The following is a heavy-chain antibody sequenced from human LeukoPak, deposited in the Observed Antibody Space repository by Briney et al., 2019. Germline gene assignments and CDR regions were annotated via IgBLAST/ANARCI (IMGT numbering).Heavy chain of an antibody. J-gene: IGHJ5*02. CDR2: IYHSGST. Sequence: SQTLSLTCTVSGGSISSGGYYWSWIRQPPGKGLEWIGYIYHSGSTYYNPSLKSRVTISVDRSKNQFSLKLSSVTAADTAVYYCARDIAAAGGWFDPWGQGTLVTVSS. CDR1: GGSISSGGYY. V-gene: IGHV4-30-2*01. D-gene: IGHD6-13*01. CDR3: ARDIAAAGGWFDP.